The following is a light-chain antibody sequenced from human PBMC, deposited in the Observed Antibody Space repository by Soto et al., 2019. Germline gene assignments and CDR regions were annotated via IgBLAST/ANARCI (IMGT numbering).Light chain of an antibody. V-gene: IGKV1-9*01. Sequence: DVQLTQSPSFLSASVGDRVTITCRASQGISSSLAWYQQKPGKAPKLLIYAASTLQSGVPSRFSGSGSGTEFTLTISSLQPEDFATYYCQHVNSYPSFTFGPGTKVDIK. CDR1: QGISSS. CDR3: QHVNSYPSFT. CDR2: AAS. J-gene: IGKJ3*01.